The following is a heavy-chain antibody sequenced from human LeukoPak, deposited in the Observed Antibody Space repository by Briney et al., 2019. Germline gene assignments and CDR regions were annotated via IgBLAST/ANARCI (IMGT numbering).Heavy chain of an antibody. J-gene: IGHJ6*03. V-gene: IGHV3-23*01. CDR2: ISGSGGST. Sequence: GGSLRLSCAASGFTFSSYAMSWVRQAPGKGLEWVSGISGSGGSTYFADSVKDRFTISRDNSKNTLYLQMNSLRAEDTAVYYCAKEPSYYYYYYMDVWGKGTTVTVSS. CDR1: GFTFSSYA. CDR3: AKEPSYYYYYYMDV.